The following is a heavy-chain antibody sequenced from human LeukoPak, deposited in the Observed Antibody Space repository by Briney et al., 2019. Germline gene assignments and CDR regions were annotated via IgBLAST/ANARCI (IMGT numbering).Heavy chain of an antibody. CDR1: GGSISSYY. CDR2: IYYSGST. V-gene: IGHV4-59*01. Sequence: SETLSLTCTVSGGSISSYYWSWIRQPPGKGLEWIGYIYYSGSTNYNPSLKSRVTISVDTSKNQFSLKLSSVTAADTAVYYCARSVPSLGIAARPEYHYYGMDVWGQGTTVTVSS. J-gene: IGHJ6*02. D-gene: IGHD6-6*01. CDR3: ARSVPSLGIAARPEYHYYGMDV.